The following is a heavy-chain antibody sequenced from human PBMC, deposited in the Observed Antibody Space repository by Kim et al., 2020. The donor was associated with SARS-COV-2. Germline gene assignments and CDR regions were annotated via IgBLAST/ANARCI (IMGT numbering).Heavy chain of an antibody. CDR2: ISAYNGNT. CDR3: ARSGGALYEYGDNENDY. J-gene: IGHJ4*02. D-gene: IGHD4-17*01. V-gene: IGHV1-18*01. Sequence: ASVKVSCKASGYTFTSYGISWVRQAPGQGLEWMGWISAYNGNTNYAQKLQGRVTMTTDTSTSTAYMELRSLRSDDTAVYYCARSGGALYEYGDNENDYWGQGTLVTVSS. CDR1: GYTFTSYG.